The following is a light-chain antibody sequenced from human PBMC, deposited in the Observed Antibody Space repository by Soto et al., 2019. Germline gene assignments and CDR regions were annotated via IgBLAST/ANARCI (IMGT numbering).Light chain of an antibody. CDR2: VNT. J-gene: IGLJ1*01. CDR1: NSNIGAGFG. Sequence: QSVLTQPPSVTGAPGQRITISCTGSNSNIGAGFGVHWYQQFPGTAPKLLTYVNTTRPSGVPDRFSASKSGTSASLAITGLREEDEADYYCSSYAGSSNVFGTGTKLTVL. V-gene: IGLV1-40*01. CDR3: SSYAGSSNV.